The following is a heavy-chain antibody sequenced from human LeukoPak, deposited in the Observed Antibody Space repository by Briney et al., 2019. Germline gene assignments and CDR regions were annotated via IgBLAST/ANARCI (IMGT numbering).Heavy chain of an antibody. CDR2: IYYSGST. D-gene: IGHD3-22*01. Sequence: SETLSLTCTISGGFISSSSYYLGWIRQPPGKGLEWIGDIYYSGSTYYNPALKSRVSMSIDTSKNQFSLELRSVAAADTALYYCARRRYYDSTGYLEWGQGTLVTVTS. V-gene: IGHV4-39*01. CDR3: ARRRYYDSTGYLE. CDR1: GGFISSSSYY. J-gene: IGHJ1*01.